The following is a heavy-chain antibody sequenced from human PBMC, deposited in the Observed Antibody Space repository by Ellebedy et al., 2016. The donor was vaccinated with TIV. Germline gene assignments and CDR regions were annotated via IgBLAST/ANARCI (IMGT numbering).Heavy chain of an antibody. V-gene: IGHV4-34*01. J-gene: IGHJ4*02. CDR3: ARQGIPVGANDF. CDR1: GASFSGYC. Sequence: MPSETLSLTCAVYGASFSGYCLSWIRQPPGKGLEWMGESNHSGSTNYNPSLKSRVTISVDTSKNQFYLKLSSVTAADTAVYYCARQGIPVGANDFWGQGTLVTVSS. D-gene: IGHD1-26*01. CDR2: SNHSGST.